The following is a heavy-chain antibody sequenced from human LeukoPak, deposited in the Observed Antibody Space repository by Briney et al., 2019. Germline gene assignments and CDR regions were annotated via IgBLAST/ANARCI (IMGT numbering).Heavy chain of an antibody. D-gene: IGHD3-9*01. CDR3: ARDLRRYFDWLATPNYFDY. Sequence: GGSLRLSCAASGFTFSSYAMHWVRQAPGKGLEWVAVISYDGSNKYYADSVKGRFTISRDNAKNSLYLQMNSLRAEDTAVYYCARDLRRYFDWLATPNYFDYWGQGTLVTVSS. J-gene: IGHJ4*02. CDR2: ISYDGSNK. CDR1: GFTFSSYA. V-gene: IGHV3-30-3*01.